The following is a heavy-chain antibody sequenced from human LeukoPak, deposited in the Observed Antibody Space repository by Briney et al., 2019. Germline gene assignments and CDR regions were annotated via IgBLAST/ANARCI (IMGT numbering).Heavy chain of an antibody. CDR2: ISYDGTNK. CDR3: ARYVVPAAGGDWFDP. J-gene: IGHJ5*02. D-gene: IGHD2-2*01. V-gene: IGHV3-30*03. CDR1: GFTFSSCG. Sequence: GTSLRLSCAASGFTFSSCGMNWVRQAPGKGLEWVAVISYDGTNKFYVDSLRGRFTISRDNSKNTLYLQMNSLRAEDTAVYYCARYVVPAAGGDWFDPWGQGTLVTVSS.